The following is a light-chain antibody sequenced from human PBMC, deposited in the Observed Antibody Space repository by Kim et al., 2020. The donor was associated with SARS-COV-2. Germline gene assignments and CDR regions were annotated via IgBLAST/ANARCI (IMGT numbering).Light chain of an antibody. Sequence: SYELTQPLSVSVALGQTARITCGGNNIGNRNVHWYQHKPGQAPVLVIYRDHNRPSGIPERFTGSNSGNTATLTISVAQAGDEADYCCSVWDNNNIIFGGG. V-gene: IGLV3-9*01. J-gene: IGLJ2*01. CDR1: NIGNRN. CDR3: SVWDNNNII. CDR2: RDH.